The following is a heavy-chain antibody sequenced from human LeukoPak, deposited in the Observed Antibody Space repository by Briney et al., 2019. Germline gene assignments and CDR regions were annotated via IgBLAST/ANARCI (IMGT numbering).Heavy chain of an antibody. D-gene: IGHD2-2*01. Sequence: ASVKVSCKASGYSFTNYDINWVRQASGQGLDWMGWMNPKSGNTGYAQKFQGRVTMTSNTSISTAYMELSSLRSEDTAVYYCARGPGCTSSRCPYYFDHWGQGTLVTVSS. CDR2: MNPKSGNT. CDR1: GYSFTNYD. J-gene: IGHJ4*02. V-gene: IGHV1-8*01. CDR3: ARGPGCTSSRCPYYFDH.